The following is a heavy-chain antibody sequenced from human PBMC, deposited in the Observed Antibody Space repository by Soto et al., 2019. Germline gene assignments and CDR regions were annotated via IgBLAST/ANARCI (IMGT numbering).Heavy chain of an antibody. CDR1: GSSFTSYW. J-gene: IGHJ4*02. D-gene: IGHD3-22*01. CDR2: IYPGDSDT. CDR3: ARHYYDSSGYPLSFDY. V-gene: IGHV5-51*01. Sequence: PXESLKISCKGSGSSFTSYWISWVRPMHGKGLEWMGIIYPGDSDTRYSPSFQGQVTISADKSVSTAYLQWSSLKASDTAMYYCARHYYDSSGYPLSFDYWGQGTMVTVSS.